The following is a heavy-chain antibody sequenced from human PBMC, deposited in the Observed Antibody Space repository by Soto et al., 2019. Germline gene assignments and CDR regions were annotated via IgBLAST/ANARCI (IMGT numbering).Heavy chain of an antibody. Sequence: RGSRHSSCESSGFTFNTYSMHCVRQPPGKGLEWLAAILYDGTPKYYAASGKGRFITSRYNSKKTLYLEMKSLRAEATAVYYCARSGGTTVTGLWHFDSWGQGTLVTVSS. J-gene: IGHJ4*02. CDR2: ILYDGTPK. CDR3: ARSGGTTVTGLWHFDS. CDR1: GFTFNTYS. D-gene: IGHD4-17*01. V-gene: IGHV3-33*01.